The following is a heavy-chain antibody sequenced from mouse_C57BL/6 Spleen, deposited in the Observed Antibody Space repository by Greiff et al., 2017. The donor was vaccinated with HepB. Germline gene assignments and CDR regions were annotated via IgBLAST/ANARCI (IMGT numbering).Heavy chain of an antibody. CDR1: GYTFTSYW. CDR2: IDPSDSYT. CDR3: ASRGSLSYMDD. V-gene: IGHV1-69*01. Sequence: VQLQEPGAELVMPGASVKLSCKASGYTFTSYWMHWVKQRPGQGLEWIGEIDPSDSYTNYNQKFKGKSTLTVDKSSSTAYMQLSSLTSEDSAVYCCASRGSLSYMDDWGQGTSVTVSS. J-gene: IGHJ4*01. D-gene: IGHD6-5*01.